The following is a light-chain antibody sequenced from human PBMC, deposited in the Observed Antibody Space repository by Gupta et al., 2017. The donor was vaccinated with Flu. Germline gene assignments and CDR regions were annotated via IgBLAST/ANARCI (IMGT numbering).Light chain of an antibody. V-gene: IGLV2-14*01. CDR2: EVP. Sequence: SYDVGFYNFVSWYPQHPGQAPQFIIYEVPNRPSGVSDRFSGSKAGNTASLIISGLQGEDEADYYCCSYRSGSTPVFGTGTKVTVL. CDR3: CSYRSGSTPV. CDR1: SYDVGFYNF. J-gene: IGLJ1*01.